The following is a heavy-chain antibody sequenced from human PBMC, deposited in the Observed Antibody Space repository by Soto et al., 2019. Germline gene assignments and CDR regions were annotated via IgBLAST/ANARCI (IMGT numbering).Heavy chain of an antibody. CDR1: GFTCSVAS. CDR3: ARAPSYYGSGSYYYFDQ. J-gene: IGHJ4*02. D-gene: IGHD3-10*01. V-gene: IGHV3-21*06. Sequence: GGALRLCWAASGFTCSVASRNWVRQSRGRGLEWVSSISGTSDYTSYADSVKCRFTISRDNAKNSLYLQMDSLRAEDTAVYYCARAPSYYGSGSYYYFDQWGQAALVTVSS. CDR2: ISGTSDYT.